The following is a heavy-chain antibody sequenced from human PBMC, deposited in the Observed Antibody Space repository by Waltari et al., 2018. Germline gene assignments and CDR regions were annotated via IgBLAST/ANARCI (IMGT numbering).Heavy chain of an antibody. CDR3: ARDWNYDFWSGDYAMDV. Sequence: QVQLVESGGGVIQPGTSLRLSCSASGFTFRSFALHWVRQAPGKGLEWVAVISYDGSSKDYADFVRGRLIISRDNSKNTLYLQMNSLRVEDTAVYYCARDWNYDFWSGDYAMDVWGQGTTVTVSS. CDR1: GFTFRSFA. J-gene: IGHJ6*02. V-gene: IGHV3-30*04. CDR2: ISYDGSSK. D-gene: IGHD3-3*01.